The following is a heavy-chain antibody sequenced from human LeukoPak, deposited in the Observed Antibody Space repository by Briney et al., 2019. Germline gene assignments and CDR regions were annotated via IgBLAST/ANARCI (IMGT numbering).Heavy chain of an antibody. CDR3: ARDDTRGWYYYYMDV. CDR1: GGTFSSYA. Sequence: ASVKVSCKASGGTFSSYAISWVRQAPGQGLEWMGGIIPIFGTANYAQKFQGRVTITADKSTSTAYMELSSLRSEDTAAYYCARDDTRGWYYYYMDVWGKGTTVTVSS. CDR2: IIPIFGTA. V-gene: IGHV1-69*06. J-gene: IGHJ6*03. D-gene: IGHD6-19*01.